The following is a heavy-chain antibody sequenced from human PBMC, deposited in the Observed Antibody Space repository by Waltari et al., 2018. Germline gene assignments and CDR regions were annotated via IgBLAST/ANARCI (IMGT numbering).Heavy chain of an antibody. V-gene: IGHV4-38-2*02. J-gene: IGHJ4*02. CDR3: ARVRPVVGGEEY. D-gene: IGHD3-10*01. CDR1: GDSTTNNYY. Sequence: QVLLQESGPGLVKPSETLSLPCTVSGDSTTNNYYWGWIRQPPGKGLEWIGSIYHTGSTLYNPSFESRVTISVDTSKNQFSLKLNSMTAADTAVYYCARVRPVVGGEEYWGQGTLVTVSS. CDR2: IYHTGST.